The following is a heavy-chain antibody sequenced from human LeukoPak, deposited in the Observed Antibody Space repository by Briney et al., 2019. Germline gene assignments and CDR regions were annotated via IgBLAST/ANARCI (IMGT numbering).Heavy chain of an antibody. J-gene: IGHJ4*02. CDR1: GYSISSGYY. V-gene: IGHV4-38-2*02. D-gene: IGHD6-19*01. CDR2: IYHSGST. Sequence: SETLSLTCTVSGYSISSGYYWGWIRQPPGKGLEWIGSIYHSGSTYYNPSLKSRVTISVDTSKNQFSLKLSSVTAADTAVYYCARARIAVAGTKYYFDYWGQGTLVTVSS. CDR3: ARARIAVAGTKYYFDY.